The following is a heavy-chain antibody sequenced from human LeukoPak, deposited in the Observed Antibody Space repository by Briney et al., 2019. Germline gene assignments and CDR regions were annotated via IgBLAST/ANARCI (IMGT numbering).Heavy chain of an antibody. D-gene: IGHD2-2*01. CDR1: GDTFTSYY. CDR2: INPSGGST. Sequence: ASVKVSCKASGDTFTSYYMHWVRQAPGQGLEWMGIINPSGGSTSYAQKFQGRVTMTRDTSTSTVYMELSSLRSEDTAVYYCARDLSSGCSSTSCYGGVFGMDVWGQGTTVTVSS. CDR3: ARDLSSGCSSTSCYGGVFGMDV. V-gene: IGHV1-46*01. J-gene: IGHJ6*02.